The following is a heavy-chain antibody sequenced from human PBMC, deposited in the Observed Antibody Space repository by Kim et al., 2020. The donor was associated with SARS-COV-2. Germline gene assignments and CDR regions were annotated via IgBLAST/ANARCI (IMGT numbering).Heavy chain of an antibody. Sequence: GGSLRLSCAASGFTFSSFKMNWVRQAPGKGLEWVSFISSGSGSMYYADSVKGRFTISRDNAKNSLYLQMDSLSDEDTAVYYCARDSSTTPGDYWGQGTLVTVSS. J-gene: IGHJ4*02. CDR1: GFTFSSFK. CDR3: ARDSSTTPGDY. V-gene: IGHV3-48*02. D-gene: IGHD4-17*01. CDR2: ISSGSGSM.